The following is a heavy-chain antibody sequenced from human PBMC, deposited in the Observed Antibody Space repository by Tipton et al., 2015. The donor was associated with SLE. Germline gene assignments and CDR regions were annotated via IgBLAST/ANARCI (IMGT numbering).Heavy chain of an antibody. CDR3: ARGWSSSSYYYYYMDV. V-gene: IGHV4-59*11. CDR2: VYYGGST. CDR1: GGSISNLY. J-gene: IGHJ6*03. D-gene: IGHD6-6*01. Sequence: TLSLTCNVSGGSISNLYWSWIRQPPGKPLEWIGYVYYGGSTKYNPSLKSRVTISVDTSKNQFSLKLSSVTAADTAVYYCARGWSSSSYYYYYMDVWGKGTTVTVSS.